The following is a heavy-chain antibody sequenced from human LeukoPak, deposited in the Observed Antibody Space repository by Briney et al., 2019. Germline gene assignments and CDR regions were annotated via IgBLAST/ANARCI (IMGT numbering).Heavy chain of an antibody. V-gene: IGHV4-59*01. D-gene: IGHD3-9*01. CDR3: ARGIGNYDILTSYYYYMDV. CDR1: GGSISSYY. CDR2: IYCSGST. Sequence: PSETLSLTCTVSGGSISSYYWSWIRQPPGKGLEWVGYIYCSGSTNYNPSLKSRVTISVDTSKNQFSLKLSSVTAADTAVYYCARGIGNYDILTSYYYYMDVWGKGTTVTVSS. J-gene: IGHJ6*03.